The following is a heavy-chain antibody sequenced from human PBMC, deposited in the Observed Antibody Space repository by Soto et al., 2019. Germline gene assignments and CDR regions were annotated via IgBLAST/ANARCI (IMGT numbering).Heavy chain of an antibody. D-gene: IGHD5-18*01. V-gene: IGHV1-2*02. CDR3: ARDRGYSYGSDFDY. Sequence: GASVKVSCKASGYTFTGYYMHWVRQAPGQGLEWMGWINPNSGGTNYAQKFQGRVTMTRDTSISTAYMELSRLRSGDTAVYYCARDRGYSYGSDFDYWGQGTLVTVSS. CDR2: INPNSGGT. J-gene: IGHJ4*02. CDR1: GYTFTGYY.